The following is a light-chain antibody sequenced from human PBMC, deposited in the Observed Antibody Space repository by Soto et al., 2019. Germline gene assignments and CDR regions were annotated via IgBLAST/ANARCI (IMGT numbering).Light chain of an antibody. Sequence: QSALTQPASVSGSPGQSITISCTGTGSDVGAYTYVSWYQHHPGKAPKLMIYEVTNRPSGVSNRFSGSKSGNTASLTISGLQADDEADYYCTSYTSTSSVVFGGGTKVTVL. V-gene: IGLV2-14*01. CDR2: EVT. CDR3: TSYTSTSSVV. J-gene: IGLJ2*01. CDR1: GSDVGAYTY.